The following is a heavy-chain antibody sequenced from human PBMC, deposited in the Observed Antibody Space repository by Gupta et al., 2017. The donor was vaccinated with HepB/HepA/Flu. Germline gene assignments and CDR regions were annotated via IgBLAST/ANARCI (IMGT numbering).Heavy chain of an antibody. CDR2: INPNSGGT. CDR1: GYTFTGYY. D-gene: IGHD2-2*01. V-gene: IGHV1-2*04. J-gene: IGHJ5*02. Sequence: QVQLVQSGAEVKKPGASVTVSCKASGYTFTGYYIHWVRQAPGQGLVGMGWINPNSGGTNYAQKFQGWVTMTRDTSISTAYMELSRLRSDDTAVYYCARAATPLKFIVVVPAAAENWFDPWGQGTLVTVSS. CDR3: ARAATPLKFIVVVPAAAENWFDP.